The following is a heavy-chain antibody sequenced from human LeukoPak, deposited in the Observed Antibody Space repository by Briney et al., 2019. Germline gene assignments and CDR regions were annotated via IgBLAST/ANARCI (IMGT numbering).Heavy chain of an antibody. CDR1: GGSISSSSYY. Sequence: SETLSLTCTVSGGSISSSSYYWGWIRQPPGKGLECIGSIYYSGSTHYNPSLKSRVTISVDTSKNQFSLKLSSVTAADTAVYYCARDFKYYYGSGSYYMNDAFDIWGQGTMVTVSS. J-gene: IGHJ3*02. CDR2: IYYSGST. CDR3: ARDFKYYYGSGSYYMNDAFDI. D-gene: IGHD3-10*01. V-gene: IGHV4-39*07.